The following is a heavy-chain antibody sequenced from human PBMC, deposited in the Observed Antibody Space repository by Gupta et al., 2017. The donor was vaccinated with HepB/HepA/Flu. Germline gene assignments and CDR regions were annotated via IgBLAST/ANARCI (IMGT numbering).Heavy chain of an antibody. J-gene: IGHJ4*02. V-gene: IGHV3-66*01. CDR1: GFTVSSNY. D-gene: IGHD1-26*01. CDR3: ARDTDSYFRADC. CDR2: IYSGGSA. Sequence: QLVESLRLSCAAYGFTVSSNYMSWVRQAPGKGLEWVSIIYSGGSAYYADSVKGRFTISRDNLKNTLYLQMNSLRVEDAAVYYCARDTDSYFRADCWGQGTLVTVSS.